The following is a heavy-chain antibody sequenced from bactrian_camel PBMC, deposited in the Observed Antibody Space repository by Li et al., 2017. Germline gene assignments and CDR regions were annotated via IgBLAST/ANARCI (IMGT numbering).Heavy chain of an antibody. D-gene: IGHD2*01. V-gene: IGHV3-2*01. CDR1: GLSFSLHY. CDR3: ATSTSPDTDTYCSGAYCFGLRYAERY. Sequence: HVQLVESGGFLVQPGGSLRLSCTASGLSFSLHYMTWVRQAPGKGLEWVSTIYSDGSSTCTADSVKGRFTISRDNAKNTVTVYLQMNSLKSEDTALYYCATSTSPDTDTYCSGAYCFGLRYAERYWGQGTQVTVS. J-gene: IGHJ4*01. CDR2: IYSDGSST.